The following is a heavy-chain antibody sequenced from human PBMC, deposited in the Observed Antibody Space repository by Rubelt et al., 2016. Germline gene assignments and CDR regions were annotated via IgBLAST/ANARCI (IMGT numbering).Heavy chain of an antibody. J-gene: IGHJ3*02. CDR1: GGSLSSSSYY. CDR3: ARSGSYSVFSFDI. V-gene: IGHV4-39*07. D-gene: IGHD1-26*01. CDR2: ICYSGST. Sequence: QLQLQESGPGLVKPSETLSLTCTVSGGSLSSSSYYWGWIRQPPGKGLEWIGSICYSGSTYYNPSLKSRVTISVDTSKNQFSLNLRSVTAADTAVYYCARSGSYSVFSFDIWGQGTMVTVSS.